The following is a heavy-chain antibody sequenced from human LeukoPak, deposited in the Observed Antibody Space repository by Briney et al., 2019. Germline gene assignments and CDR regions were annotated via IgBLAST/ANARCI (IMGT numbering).Heavy chain of an antibody. CDR3: VRTDYFDSSGYNIVR. V-gene: IGHV4-59*12. CDR1: AGSITGYY. D-gene: IGHD3-22*01. J-gene: IGHJ4*02. Sequence: SETLSLTCTLSAGSITGYYSTWIRHPPGKGLEWIECMYYNGNTTYNPSLRRRVTIPVNPSKNQSSLNLTAVNAADTARNYWVRTDYFDSSGYNIVRWGQGTLVTVSS. CDR2: MYYNGNT.